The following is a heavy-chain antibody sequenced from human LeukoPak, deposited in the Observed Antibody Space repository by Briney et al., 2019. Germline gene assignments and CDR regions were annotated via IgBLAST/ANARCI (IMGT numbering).Heavy chain of an antibody. CDR3: GRDCYSGKYSPGICAH. CDR2: ISYDGNDQ. D-gene: IGHD1-26*01. V-gene: IGHV3-30*09. J-gene: IGHJ4*02. CDR1: GFTFGSYP. Sequence: GGSLRLSCAASGFTFGSYPMHWVRQAPGKGLEWVAVISYDGNDQYYTDSVKGRFDISRDSSKNKLYLQMNSLRTEDTAVYYCGRDCYSGKYSPGICAHWGQGALVTVSS.